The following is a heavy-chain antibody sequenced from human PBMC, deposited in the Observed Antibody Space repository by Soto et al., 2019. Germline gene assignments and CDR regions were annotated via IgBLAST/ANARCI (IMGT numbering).Heavy chain of an antibody. CDR2: IYYSGST. J-gene: IGHJ6*03. D-gene: IGHD4-17*01. Sequence: PSKTLSLTFTVSGGSIRTYYLIGIRQPPGNGLAWIGYIYYSGSTSYNPSLKSRVTISVDTSKTQSSVKLSSVTGADTAVHYCARLTYGDYYYYYMEVWGKGTRVTVSS. CDR3: ARLTYGDYYYYYMEV. CDR1: GGSIRTYY. V-gene: IGHV4-59*08.